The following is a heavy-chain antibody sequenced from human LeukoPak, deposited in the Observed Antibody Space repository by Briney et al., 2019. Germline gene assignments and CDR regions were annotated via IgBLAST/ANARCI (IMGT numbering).Heavy chain of an antibody. CDR3: AREGTVGIVAVPAAMYHYYYYMDV. D-gene: IGHD2-2*03. CDR1: GFTFSSYW. J-gene: IGHJ6*03. CDR2: IKQDGSEK. V-gene: IGHV3-7*01. Sequence: PGGSLRLSCAASGFTFSSYWMSWVRQAPGKGLEWVANIKQDGSEKYYVDSVKGRFTISRDNAKNSLYLQMNSLRAEDTAVYYCAREGTVGIVAVPAAMYHYYYYMDVWGKGTTVTVSS.